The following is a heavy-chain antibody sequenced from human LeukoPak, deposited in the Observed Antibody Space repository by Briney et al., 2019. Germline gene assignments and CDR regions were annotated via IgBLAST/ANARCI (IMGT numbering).Heavy chain of an antibody. Sequence: PGGSLRLSCAASGFTFSSYAMHWVRQAPGKGLEWVALISFDGSNQYYADSVKGRFTISRDNSKNTLYLQMSSLRAEDTAVYYCAKPPEVGATVAYFDYWGQGTLVTVSS. CDR1: GFTFSSYA. V-gene: IGHV3-30*18. J-gene: IGHJ4*02. CDR2: ISFDGSNQ. CDR3: AKPPEVGATVAYFDY. D-gene: IGHD1-26*01.